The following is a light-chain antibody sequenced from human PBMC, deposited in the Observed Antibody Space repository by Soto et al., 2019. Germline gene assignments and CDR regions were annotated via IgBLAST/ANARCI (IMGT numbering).Light chain of an antibody. V-gene: IGKV3-20*01. Sequence: EIVLTQSPGTLSLSPGERATLSCRASQSVSSSYLAWYQQKPGQAPRLLIYGASSRATGIPDRFSGSGSGTDLTLTISRLEPEDGAVYYCQQYGSSPPWVTFGPGTKVDIK. CDR3: QQYGSSPPWVT. CDR1: QSVSSSY. CDR2: GAS. J-gene: IGKJ3*01.